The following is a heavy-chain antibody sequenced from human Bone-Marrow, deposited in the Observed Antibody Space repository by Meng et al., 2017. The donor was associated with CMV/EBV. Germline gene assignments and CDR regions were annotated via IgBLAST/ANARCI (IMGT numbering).Heavy chain of an antibody. CDR3: TRGSSWSDN. CDR1: GFTFSSYW. J-gene: IGHJ4*02. D-gene: IGHD6-6*01. Sequence: GESLKISCAASGFTFSSYWMDWVRQAPGKGLVWVSRIKSDGSSTTYADSVKGRFIISRDNAKNTLYLQMNSLSAEDTAVYYCTRGSSWSDNWGQGTLVTVSS. CDR2: IKSDGSST. V-gene: IGHV3-74*01.